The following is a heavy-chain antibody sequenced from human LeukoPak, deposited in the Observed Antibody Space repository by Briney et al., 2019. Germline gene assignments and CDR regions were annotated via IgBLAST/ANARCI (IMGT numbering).Heavy chain of an antibody. V-gene: IGHV4-4*07. CDR2: IFHSGST. CDR1: GGSISGYY. J-gene: IGHJ6*03. D-gene: IGHD2-2*01. Sequence: SETLSLTCTVSGGSISGYYWNWIRQPAGKGLEWIGRIFHSGSTNYNPSLNSRVTMSVDTSKNQFSLKLSSVTAADTAVYYCARGPPDCSSTSCYVDYYYYYMDVWGKGTTVTVSS. CDR3: ARGPPDCSSTSCYVDYYYYYMDV.